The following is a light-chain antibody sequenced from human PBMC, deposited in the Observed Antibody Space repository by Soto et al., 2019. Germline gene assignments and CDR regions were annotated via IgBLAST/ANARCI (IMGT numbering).Light chain of an antibody. CDR3: QKYNSAPIT. Sequence: DIQMTQSPSSLSVSVGDRVTITCRASQSINNYLSWYQQKPGKAPKLLIYAASNMLSAVPSRFSGSGSGTDFTLTISSLQSEDVAAYYCQKYNSAPITFGGGTKVDIK. CDR1: QSINNY. CDR2: AAS. J-gene: IGKJ4*01. V-gene: IGKV1-39*01.